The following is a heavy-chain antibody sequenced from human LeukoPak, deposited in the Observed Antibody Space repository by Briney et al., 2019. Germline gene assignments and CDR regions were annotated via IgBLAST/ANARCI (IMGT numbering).Heavy chain of an antibody. V-gene: IGHV1-2*02. D-gene: IGHD2-21*02. CDR1: GYRFISNY. J-gene: IGHJ4*02. CDR2: MHPGNGNT. CDR3: AREGSYCVGGDCYSFDF. Sequence: ASVKVSCKASGYRFISNYIQWVRQAPGLGPEWMGWMHPGNGNTRYAEKFQGRVTMTRDTAINTAYMDLSSLRSDDTAVYYCAREGSYCVGGDCYSFDFWGQGTLITVSS.